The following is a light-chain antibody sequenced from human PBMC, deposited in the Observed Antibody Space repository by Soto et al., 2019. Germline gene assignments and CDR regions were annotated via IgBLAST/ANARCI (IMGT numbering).Light chain of an antibody. CDR2: WES. CDR3: QQYYGATSWT. J-gene: IGKJ1*01. V-gene: IGKV4-1*01. Sequence: IVLSPSPPYLAVSLGERATLNCKSSQSVLYSNNKKNYLAWYQQKPGQPPKLLIYWESTRESGVPDRFSGSGSGTDFTLTISIRQAEDVAVYVYQQYYGATSWTFGQGTKVDIK. CDR1: QSVLYSNNKKNY.